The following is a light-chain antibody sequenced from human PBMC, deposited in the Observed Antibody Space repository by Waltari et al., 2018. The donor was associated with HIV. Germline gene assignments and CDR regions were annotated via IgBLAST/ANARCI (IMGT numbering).Light chain of an antibody. Sequence: VITVSTDSLAVPLVDMAAITCKTSQALLYSSNNKTYLAWYQQKPRQPPRLLIYGASTRESGVPDRFSGSGSGTDFTLSISGLQAEDVAVYYCQQYYNTPRTFGHGTKVEIK. CDR3: QQYYNTPRT. V-gene: IGKV4-1*01. CDR2: GAS. CDR1: QALLYSSNNKTY. J-gene: IGKJ1*01.